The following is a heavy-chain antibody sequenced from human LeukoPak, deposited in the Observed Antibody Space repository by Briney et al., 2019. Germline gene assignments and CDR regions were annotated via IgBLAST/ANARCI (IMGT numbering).Heavy chain of an antibody. CDR1: GFTFSSYA. J-gene: IGHJ4*02. CDR3: ARDWVYKIDY. Sequence: PGGSLRLSCAASGFTFSSYAMHWVRRTPGKGLVRVSRISHDGIISYADSVKGRFTISRDNAKNTLILQMNSLRVEDTAVYYCARDWVYKIDYWGRGTLVTVSS. V-gene: IGHV3-74*01. CDR2: ISHDGII. D-gene: IGHD5-24*01.